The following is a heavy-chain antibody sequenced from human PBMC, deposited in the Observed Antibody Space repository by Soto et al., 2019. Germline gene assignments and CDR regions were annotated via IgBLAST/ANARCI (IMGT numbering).Heavy chain of an antibody. Sequence: QVQLVQSGAEVKKPGASVKVSCKASGYTFTSYAMHWVRQAPGQRLEWMGWINAGNGNTKYSQKFQGRVTITRDTSASTAYMELSSLRSEDTAVYYCARDRPYYPFEPWGQGTLVTVSS. CDR2: INAGNGNT. V-gene: IGHV1-3*01. D-gene: IGHD2-21*01. CDR3: ARDRPYYPFEP. J-gene: IGHJ5*02. CDR1: GYTFTSYA.